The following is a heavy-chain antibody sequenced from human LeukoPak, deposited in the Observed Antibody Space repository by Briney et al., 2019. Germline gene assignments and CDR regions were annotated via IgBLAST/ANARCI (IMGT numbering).Heavy chain of an antibody. CDR1: GDSISSSSYY. D-gene: IGHD2-8*02. CDR3: ARHGGVGVIPYFDY. J-gene: IGHJ4*02. CDR2: IYYSGST. Sequence: PSETLSLTCTVSGDSISSSSYYWGWIRQPPGKGLEWIRSIYYSGSTYYNPSLKSRVTMSVDTSKNQFSLKLSSVTAADTAVYYCARHGGVGVIPYFDYWGPGTLVTVSS. V-gene: IGHV4-39*01.